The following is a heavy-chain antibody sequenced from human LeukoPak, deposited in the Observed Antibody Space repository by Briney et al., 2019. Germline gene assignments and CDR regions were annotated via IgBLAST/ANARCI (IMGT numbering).Heavy chain of an antibody. J-gene: IGHJ5*02. Sequence: GASVKVSCKASGFTFTRYDINWVRQATGQGLEWMGWMNPNNGNTSYAQTFQGRVTMTRDTFTSTAYMELRSLTSEDTAVYYCVRDGEGLAISVNYWFDLWGQGTLVTVSS. CDR1: GFTFTRYD. CDR3: VRDGEGLAISVNYWFDL. V-gene: IGHV1-8*01. D-gene: IGHD3-10*01. CDR2: MNPNNGNT.